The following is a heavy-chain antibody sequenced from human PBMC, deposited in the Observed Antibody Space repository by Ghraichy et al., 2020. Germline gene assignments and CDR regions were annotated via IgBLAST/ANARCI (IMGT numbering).Heavy chain of an antibody. CDR2: ISASGGNT. CDR3: AKKVGSSGWFFDF. J-gene: IGHJ4*02. D-gene: IGHD6-19*01. CDR1: GFTFSSYT. Sequence: GSLRLSCAASGFTFSSYTLGWVRQAPGKGLECVSGISASGGNTYYADSVKGRFTISRDNSKNTLYLQINSLRAEDTAVYYCAKKVGSSGWFFDFWGQGTLVTVSS. V-gene: IGHV3-23*01.